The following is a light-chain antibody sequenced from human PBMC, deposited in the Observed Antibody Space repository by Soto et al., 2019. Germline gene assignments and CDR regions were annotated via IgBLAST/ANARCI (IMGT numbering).Light chain of an antibody. CDR2: LNSDGSH. Sequence: QLVLTQSPSASASLGASVKLTCTLSSEHSSYAIAWHQQQPEKGPRYLMKLNSDGSHSKGDGIPDRFSGSSSGAERYLTISSLQSEDEADYYCQTWGTGAWVFGGGTKLTV. CDR3: QTWGTGAWV. J-gene: IGLJ3*02. V-gene: IGLV4-69*01. CDR1: SEHSSYA.